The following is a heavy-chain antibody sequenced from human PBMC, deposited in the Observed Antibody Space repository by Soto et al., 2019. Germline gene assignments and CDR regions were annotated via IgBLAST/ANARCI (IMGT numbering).Heavy chain of an antibody. J-gene: IGHJ6*04. CDR3: ARDQLILPAHDFFYGSDV. Sequence: GGSLRLSCEVSGFTLSMYSMTWVRQAPGKGLEWVAKIPQEGSDGHYVDSVKGRFTISRDNAKNSVYLQMNSLRAEDTAVYYCARDQLILPAHDFFYGSDVWGKVAKGTVAS. D-gene: IGHD2-21*02. CDR1: GFTLSMYS. CDR2: IPQEGSDG. V-gene: IGHV3-7*03.